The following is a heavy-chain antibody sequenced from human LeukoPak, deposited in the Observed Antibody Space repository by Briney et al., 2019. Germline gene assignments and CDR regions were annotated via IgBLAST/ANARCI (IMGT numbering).Heavy chain of an antibody. V-gene: IGHV1-69*11. Sequence: SVKVSCKASGGTFSSYAISWVRQAPGQGLEWMGRIIPILGTANYAQKFQGRVTITTDESTSTAYMELSSLRSEDTAVYYCARTYDTSSGWTRFFDYWGQGTLVTVSS. D-gene: IGHD6-19*01. CDR3: ARTYDTSSGWTRFFDY. CDR2: IIPILGTA. J-gene: IGHJ4*02. CDR1: GGTFSSYA.